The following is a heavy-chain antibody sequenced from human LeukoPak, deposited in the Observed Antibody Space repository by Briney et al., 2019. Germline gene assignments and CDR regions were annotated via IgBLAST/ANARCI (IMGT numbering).Heavy chain of an antibody. J-gene: IGHJ6*02. CDR3: ARATSSYYYGMDV. V-gene: IGHV1-69*04. Sequence: SVKVSCRASGGTFSSYAISWVRQAPGQGLEWMGRIIPILGIANYAQKFQGRVTITADKSTSTAYMELSSLRSEDTAVYYCARATSSYYYGMDVWGQGTTVTVSS. D-gene: IGHD3-16*01. CDR1: GGTFSSYA. CDR2: IIPILGIA.